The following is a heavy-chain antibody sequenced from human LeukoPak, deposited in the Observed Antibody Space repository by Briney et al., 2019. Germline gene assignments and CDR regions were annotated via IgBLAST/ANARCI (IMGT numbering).Heavy chain of an antibody. CDR2: INHSGST. J-gene: IGHJ4*02. D-gene: IGHD3-3*01. Sequence: PSETLSLTCAVYGGSFSGYYWSWIRQPPGKGLEWIGEINHSGSTSYNPSLKSRVTISVDTSKNQFSLKLSSVTAADTAVYYCAREGFLEWLQYFDYWGQGTLVTVSS. CDR3: AREGFLEWLQYFDY. V-gene: IGHV4-34*01. CDR1: GGSFSGYY.